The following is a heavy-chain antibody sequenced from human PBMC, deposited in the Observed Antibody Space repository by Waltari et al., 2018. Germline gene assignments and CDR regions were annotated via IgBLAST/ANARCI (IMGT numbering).Heavy chain of an antibody. Sequence: EVQLVQSGAEVKKPGATVKISCKVSGYTFTDYYMHWVQQAPGKGLEWMGLVDPEDGETIYAEKFQGRVTITADESTSTAYMELSSLRSEDTAVYYCARVLRSSSWYEFDPWGQGTLVTVSS. D-gene: IGHD6-13*01. J-gene: IGHJ5*02. CDR3: ARVLRSSSWYEFDP. CDR1: GYTFTDYY. CDR2: VDPEDGET. V-gene: IGHV1-69-2*01.